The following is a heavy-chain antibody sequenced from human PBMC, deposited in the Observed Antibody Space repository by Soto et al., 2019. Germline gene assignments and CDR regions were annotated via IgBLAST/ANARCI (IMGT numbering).Heavy chain of an antibody. D-gene: IGHD3-9*01. CDR2: IYYSGST. Sequence: QVQLQESGPGLVKPSETLSLTCTVSGGSISSYYWSWFRQPPGKGLEWIGYIYYSGSTNYNPSLKSRVTISVDTSKNQFSLKLSSVTAADTAVYYCARAYDILTGYYGLNAFDIWGQGTMVTVSS. J-gene: IGHJ3*02. CDR1: GGSISSYY. V-gene: IGHV4-59*01. CDR3: ARAYDILTGYYGLNAFDI.